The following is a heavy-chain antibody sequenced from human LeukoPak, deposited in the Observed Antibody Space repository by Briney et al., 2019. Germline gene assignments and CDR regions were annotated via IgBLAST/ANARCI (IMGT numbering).Heavy chain of an antibody. V-gene: IGHV4-59*01. CDR1: GGSISSYY. CDR3: AREDYTSGYVDY. CDR2: IYYSGST. Sequence: SETLSLTCTVSGGSISSYYWSWLRQPPGKGLEWIGYIYYSGSTNYNPSLKSRVTISVDTSKNQFSLKLSSVTAADTAVYYCAREDYTSGYVDYWGQGTLVTVSS. J-gene: IGHJ4*02. D-gene: IGHD3-22*01.